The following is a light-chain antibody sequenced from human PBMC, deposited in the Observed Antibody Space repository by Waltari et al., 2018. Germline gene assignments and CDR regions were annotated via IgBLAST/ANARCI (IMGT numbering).Light chain of an antibody. CDR1: QNVLYNSINKNY. J-gene: IGKJ4*01. CDR3: QQRSNWPPLT. CDR2: WAS. V-gene: IGKV4-1*01. Sequence: DIVMTQSPDSLAVRLGERATIHCKPLQNVLYNSINKNYLAWYQQKPGQPPKLFIYWASTRESGVPDRFSGSGSGTDFTLTISSLEPEDFAVYYCQQRSNWPPLTFGGGTKVEIK.